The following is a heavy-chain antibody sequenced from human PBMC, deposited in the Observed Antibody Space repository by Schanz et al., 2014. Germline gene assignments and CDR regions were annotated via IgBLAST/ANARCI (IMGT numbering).Heavy chain of an antibody. Sequence: EVQLLESGGGLVQPGGSLRLSCAASGFTFSSYAMTWVRQAPGKGLEWVIVISGSGGSTYYADSVRGRFTMSRDNSKNTVHLQMNSLRVEDTAVYFCVSQTGSPNYWGQGTLVTVSS. CDR3: VSQTGSPNY. V-gene: IGHV3-23*01. D-gene: IGHD6-13*01. CDR1: GFTFSSYA. CDR2: ISGSGGST. J-gene: IGHJ4*02.